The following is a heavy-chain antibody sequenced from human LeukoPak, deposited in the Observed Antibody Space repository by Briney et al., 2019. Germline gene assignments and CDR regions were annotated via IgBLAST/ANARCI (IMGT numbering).Heavy chain of an antibody. CDR3: AKGVGWGSYGGNNYHYYGMDV. V-gene: IGHV3-23*01. CDR1: GFTYSTYG. CDR2: ISHHGAST. J-gene: IGHJ6*02. D-gene: IGHD3-16*01. Sequence: GGSLRLSCAVSGFTYSTYGMNWVRQAPGKGLEWVSAISHHGASTFYAESVKGRFTISRDNSKNTLYLQMSSLRAEDTAVYYCAKGVGWGSYGGNNYHYYGMDVWGQGTTVTVSS.